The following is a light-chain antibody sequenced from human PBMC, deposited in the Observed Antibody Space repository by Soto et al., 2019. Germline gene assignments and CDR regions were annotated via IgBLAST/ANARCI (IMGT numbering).Light chain of an antibody. CDR3: QHYGSSMYT. J-gene: IGKJ2*01. Sequence: EVVVTQSPGTLSLSPGEGATLSCRASHNISSTYLAWYQQKPGQAPRLLIYGASSRATGIPDRFSGSGSGTDFPLTVSRLEPEDFAVFYCQHYGSSMYTFGQGTRLDIK. CDR2: GAS. CDR1: HNISSTY. V-gene: IGKV3-20*01.